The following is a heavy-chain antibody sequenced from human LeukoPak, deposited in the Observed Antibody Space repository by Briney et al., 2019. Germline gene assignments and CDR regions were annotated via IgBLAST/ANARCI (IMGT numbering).Heavy chain of an antibody. V-gene: IGHV3-7*03. CDR2: IKQDGSEK. CDR3: AREAYGGNSEVFDY. D-gene: IGHD4-23*01. CDR1: GFTFGSYW. Sequence: PGGSLRLSCAASGFTFGSYWMSWVRQAPGKGLEWVANIKQDGSEKYYVDSVKGRFTISRDNAKNLLYLQMNSLRAEDTAVYYCAREAYGGNSEVFDYWGQGTLVTVSS. J-gene: IGHJ4*02.